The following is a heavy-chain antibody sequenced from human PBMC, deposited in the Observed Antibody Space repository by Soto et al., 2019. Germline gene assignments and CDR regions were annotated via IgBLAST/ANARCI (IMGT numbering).Heavy chain of an antibody. V-gene: IGHV1-18*01. CDR3: AREHGITGARRHYYMDV. J-gene: IGHJ6*03. CDR1: GYTFTSYG. CDR2: ISAYNGNT. D-gene: IGHD1-20*01. Sequence: QVQLVQSGAEVKKPGASVKVSCKASGYTFTSYGISWVLQAPGQGLEWMGWISAYNGNTNYAQKLQGRVTMTTDTSTSTACMELRSLRSDDTAVYYCAREHGITGARRHYYMDVWGKGTTVTVSS.